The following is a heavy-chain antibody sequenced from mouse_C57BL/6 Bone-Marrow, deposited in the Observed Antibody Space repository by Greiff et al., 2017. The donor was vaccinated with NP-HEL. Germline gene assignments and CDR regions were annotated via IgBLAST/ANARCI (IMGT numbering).Heavy chain of an antibody. CDR1: GFNFKNYY. CDR2: IDPANGNT. V-gene: IGHV14-3*01. D-gene: IGHD1-1*01. J-gene: IGHJ4*01. CDR3: ARSVDYAMDY. Sequence: VQLQQSVAELVRPGASVKLSCTASGFNFKNYYMHWVKQRPEQGLEWIGRIDPANGNTKYAPKFQGKATITADTSSNTAYLQLSSLTSEDTAIYYCARSVDYAMDYWGQGTSVTVSS.